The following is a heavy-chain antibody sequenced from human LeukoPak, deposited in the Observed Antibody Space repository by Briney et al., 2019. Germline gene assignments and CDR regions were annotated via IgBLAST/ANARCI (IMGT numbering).Heavy chain of an antibody. CDR2: ISDSEII. Sequence: SETLSLTCTVSGGSIINNYWNWIRQPPGKGLELIGYISDSEIINYNPSLKSRVTISVDTSKNQFSLKLSSVTAADTAVYYCARAQWEGAAGQYIDYWGQGTLVTVSS. CDR3: ARAQWEGAAGQYIDY. CDR1: GGSIINNY. V-gene: IGHV4-59*01. D-gene: IGHD6-13*01. J-gene: IGHJ4*02.